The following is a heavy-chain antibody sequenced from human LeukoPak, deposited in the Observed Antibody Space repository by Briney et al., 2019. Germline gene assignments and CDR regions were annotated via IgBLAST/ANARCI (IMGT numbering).Heavy chain of an antibody. V-gene: IGHV4-34*01. D-gene: IGHD2-15*01. Sequence: SETLSLTCAVYGGSFSVYYWSWIRQPPGKGLEWIGEINHSGSTDYNPSLKSRVTISVDTSKNQFSLKLSSVTAADTAVYYCARGFLNRKRVAATPYWYFDLWGRGTLVTVSS. J-gene: IGHJ2*01. CDR1: GGSFSVYY. CDR3: ARGFLNRKRVAATPYWYFDL. CDR2: INHSGST.